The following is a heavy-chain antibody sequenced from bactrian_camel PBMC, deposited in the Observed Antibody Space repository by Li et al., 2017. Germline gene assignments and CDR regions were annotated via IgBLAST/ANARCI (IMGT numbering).Heavy chain of an antibody. CDR2: IYSDSSRI. V-gene: IGHV3-2*01. J-gene: IGHJ4*01. D-gene: IGHD3*01. Sequence: HVQLVESGGGLVQPGGSLRLSCAASGFTFTSYYIHWVRQAPGKGLQCVANIYSDSSRIDYADSVKGRFTISRDNAKNTVYLLMNSLKSEDAALYYCAITRRLISSDTYWGQGTQVTVS. CDR3: AITRRLISSDTY. CDR1: GFTFTSYY.